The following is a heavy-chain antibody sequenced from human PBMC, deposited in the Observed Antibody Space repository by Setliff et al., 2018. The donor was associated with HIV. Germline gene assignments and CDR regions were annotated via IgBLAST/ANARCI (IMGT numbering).Heavy chain of an antibody. CDR1: GGSFSGYY. D-gene: IGHD5-12*01. V-gene: IGHV4-34*01. Sequence: PSETLSLTCAVSGGSFSGYYWSWIRQPPGKGLEWIGEINQSGGINYNPSLKSRVTISTDTFKNQFSMKLHSVTAADTAVYYCATASGYDLFMGAFDIWGQGTMVTVSS. J-gene: IGHJ3*02. CDR3: ATASGYDLFMGAFDI. CDR2: INQSGGI.